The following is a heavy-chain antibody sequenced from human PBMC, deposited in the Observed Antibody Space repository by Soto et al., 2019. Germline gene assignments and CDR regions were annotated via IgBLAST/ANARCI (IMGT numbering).Heavy chain of an antibody. CDR3: AKEVGLEWLLYYFDY. CDR1: GFTFSSYG. CDR2: ISYDGSNK. Sequence: QVQLVESGGGVVQPGRSLRLSCAASGFTFSSYGMHWVRQAPGKGLEWVAVISYDGSNKYYADSVKGRFTISRDNSKNTLYLQMNSLRDEYTAVYYCAKEVGLEWLLYYFDYWGQGTLVPVSS. J-gene: IGHJ4*02. V-gene: IGHV3-30*18. D-gene: IGHD3-3*01.